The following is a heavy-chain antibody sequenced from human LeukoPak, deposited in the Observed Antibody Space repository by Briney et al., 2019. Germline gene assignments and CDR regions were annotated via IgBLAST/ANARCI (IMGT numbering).Heavy chain of an antibody. V-gene: IGHV4-59*01. Sequence: PSETLSLTCTVSGGSISSYYWSWIRQPPGKGLEWIGYIYCSGSTNYNPSLKSRVTISVDTSKNQFSLKLSSVTAADTAVYYCARTYYYGSGRYFDYWGQGTLVTVSS. CDR1: GGSISSYY. CDR2: IYCSGST. D-gene: IGHD3-10*01. J-gene: IGHJ4*02. CDR3: ARTYYYGSGRYFDY.